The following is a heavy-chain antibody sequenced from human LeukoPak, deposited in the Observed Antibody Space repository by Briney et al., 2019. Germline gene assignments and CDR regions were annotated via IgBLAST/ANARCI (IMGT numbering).Heavy chain of an antibody. CDR3: ARDLYFGTFDL. Sequence: SETLSLTCTVSGGSISSFYWSWIRQSPGKGLEWIGYIYTSGGTNYNPSLKSRVTISVDTSKSQFSLKLSSVTAADTAVYYCARDLYFGTFDLWGQGTLVTVSS. J-gene: IGHJ4*02. CDR1: GGSISSFY. V-gene: IGHV4-4*09. CDR2: IYTSGGT. D-gene: IGHD3-16*01.